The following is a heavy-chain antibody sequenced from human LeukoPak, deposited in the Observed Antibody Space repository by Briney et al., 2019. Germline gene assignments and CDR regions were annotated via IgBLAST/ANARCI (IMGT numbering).Heavy chain of an antibody. D-gene: IGHD6-13*01. J-gene: IGHJ5*02. V-gene: IGHV1-46*01. CDR3: ARAGIAAVVEWFDP. CDR1: GYTFTSYY. Sequence: ASVTVSCKASGYTFTSYYIHWVRQAPGQGLEWMGFINPSGGSTSYAQKFQDRVTMTRDMSTSTVYMELSSLRAEDTAVYYCARAGIAAVVEWFDPWGQGTLVTVSS. CDR2: INPSGGST.